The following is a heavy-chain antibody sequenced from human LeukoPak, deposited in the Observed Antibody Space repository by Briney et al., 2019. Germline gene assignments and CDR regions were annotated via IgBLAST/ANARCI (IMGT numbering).Heavy chain of an antibody. Sequence: GGSLRLSCAASGFIVSSNYMSWVRQAPGKGPEWVANIKEDGTQKYYVDSVRGRFTISRDNAENSLYLQMNSLRGEDTAIYYCAKTGDRDYWGQGTLVTVYS. D-gene: IGHD7-27*01. CDR3: AKTGDRDY. V-gene: IGHV3-7*03. J-gene: IGHJ4*02. CDR1: GFIVSSNY. CDR2: IKEDGTQK.